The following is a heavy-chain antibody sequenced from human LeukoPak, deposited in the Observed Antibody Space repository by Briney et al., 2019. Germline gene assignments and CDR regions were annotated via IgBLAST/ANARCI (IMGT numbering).Heavy chain of an antibody. V-gene: IGHV4-30-2*01. CDR2: IYHSGST. CDR3: ARAMGYSSGWYAEYFQH. CDR1: GGSISSGGYS. J-gene: IGHJ1*01. D-gene: IGHD6-19*01. Sequence: SETLSPTCAVSGGSISSGGYSWSWIRQPPGKGLEWIGYIYHSGSTYYNPSLKSRVTISVDRSKNQFSLKLSSVTAADTAVYYCARAMGYSSGWYAEYFQHWGQGTLVTVSS.